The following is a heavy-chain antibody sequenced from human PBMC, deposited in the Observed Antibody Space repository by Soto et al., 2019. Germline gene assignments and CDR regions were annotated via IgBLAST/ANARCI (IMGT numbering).Heavy chain of an antibody. CDR1: GGSISSSSYY. CDR2: IYYSGST. J-gene: IGHJ4*02. CDR3: ARQDVTYYYDSSGYFLFDY. Sequence: SETLSLTCTVSGGSISSSSYYWGWIRQPPGKGLEWIGSIYYSGSTYYNPSLKSRVTISVDTSKNQFSLKLSSVTAADTAVYYCARQDVTYYYDSSGYFLFDYWGQGTLVTVSS. V-gene: IGHV4-39*01. D-gene: IGHD3-22*01.